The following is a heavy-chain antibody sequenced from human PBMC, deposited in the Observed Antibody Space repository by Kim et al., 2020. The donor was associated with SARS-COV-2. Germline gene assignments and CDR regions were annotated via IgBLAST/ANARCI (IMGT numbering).Heavy chain of an antibody. CDR3: ARDWLPFSDYYAMDV. CDR1: VFTFSSYA. J-gene: IGHJ6*02. D-gene: IGHD5-12*01. CDR2: VSYDGSNK. Sequence: GRSLRLSCAASVFTFSSYAMQWVRQAPGKGLEWVAVVSYDGSNKYYADSVKGRFTISRDNSKNTLYLQMNSLRAEDTAVHYCARDWLPFSDYYAMDVWGQGTTVTVSS. V-gene: IGHV3-30*04.